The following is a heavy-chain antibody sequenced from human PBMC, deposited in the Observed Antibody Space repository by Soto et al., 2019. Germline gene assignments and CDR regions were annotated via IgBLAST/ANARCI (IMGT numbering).Heavy chain of an antibody. D-gene: IGHD3-16*02. Sequence: QVQLQQWGAGLLKPSETLSLTCAVYGGSFSGYYWSWIRQPPGKGLEWIGEINHSGNTNYNPSLKSRVTISVDTSKNQFSLKLSSVTAADTAVYYCARGGGMITFGGVIGQFDYWGQGTLVTVSS. CDR1: GGSFSGYY. CDR2: INHSGNT. CDR3: ARGGGMITFGGVIGQFDY. J-gene: IGHJ4*02. V-gene: IGHV4-34*01.